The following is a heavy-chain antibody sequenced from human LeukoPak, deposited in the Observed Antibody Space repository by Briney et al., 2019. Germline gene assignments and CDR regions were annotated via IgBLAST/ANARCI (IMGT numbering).Heavy chain of an antibody. D-gene: IGHD3-10*01. Sequence: GGSLRLSCAASGFTFSSYEMNWVRQAPGKGLEWVSYISSSGSTIYCADSVKGRFTISRDNAKNSLYLQMNSLRAEDTAVYYCARVGRRGDYFDYWGQGTLVTVSS. V-gene: IGHV3-48*03. CDR1: GFTFSSYE. CDR2: ISSSGSTI. J-gene: IGHJ4*02. CDR3: ARVGRRGDYFDY.